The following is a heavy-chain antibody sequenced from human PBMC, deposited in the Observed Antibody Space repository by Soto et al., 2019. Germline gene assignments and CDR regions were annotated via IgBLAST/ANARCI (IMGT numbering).Heavy chain of an antibody. CDR3: SRDLDGLHDDTSGPFPRPG. CDR2: IHSSGSI. Sequence: PSETLSLTCTVSGGSISSDDYYWSWIRQAPGRGLEWIGYIHSSGSIYYNPSLKSRATMSIDPAGNQFSQKASSVTVAATAVNYCSRDLDGLHDDTSGPFPRPGWGQGTLVTVS. CDR1: GGSISSDDYY. V-gene: IGHV4-30-4*02. D-gene: IGHD3-22*01. J-gene: IGHJ1*01.